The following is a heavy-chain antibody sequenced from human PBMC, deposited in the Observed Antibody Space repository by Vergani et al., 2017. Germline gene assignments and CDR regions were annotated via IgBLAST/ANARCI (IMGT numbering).Heavy chain of an antibody. CDR1: GFTFSSYG. CDR2: ISWNSGSI. Sequence: VQLVESGGGVVQPGRSLRLSCAASGFTFSSYGMHWVRQAPGKGLEWVSGISWNSGSIGYADSVKGRFTISRDNAKNSLYLQMNSLRAEDTALYYCAYSSSWYRAFDIWGQGTMVTVSS. CDR3: AYSSSWYRAFDI. D-gene: IGHD6-13*01. J-gene: IGHJ3*02. V-gene: IGHV3-9*01.